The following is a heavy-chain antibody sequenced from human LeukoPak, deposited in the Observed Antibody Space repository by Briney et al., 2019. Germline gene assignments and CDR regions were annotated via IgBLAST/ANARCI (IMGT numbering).Heavy chain of an antibody. CDR3: AKEKSAWGTPDFDY. CDR2: ISGSGGST. V-gene: IGHV3-23*01. CDR1: GFTFSSYA. J-gene: IGHJ4*02. D-gene: IGHD3-16*01. Sequence: HAGGSLRLSCAASGFTFSSYAMGWVRQAPGKGLEWVSAISGSGGSTYYADSVKGRFTISRDNSKNTLYLQMNSLRAEDTALYYCAKEKSAWGTPDFDYWGQGTLVTVSS.